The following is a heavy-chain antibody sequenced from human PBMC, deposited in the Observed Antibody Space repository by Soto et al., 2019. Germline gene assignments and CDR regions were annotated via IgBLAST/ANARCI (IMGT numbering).Heavy chain of an antibody. CDR3: ARSTVTTPYYYYYMDV. CDR1: GFTFSSYS. J-gene: IGHJ6*03. CDR2: ISSSSSTI. Sequence: GGSLRLSCAASGFTFSSYSMNWVRQAPGKGLEWVSYISSSSSTIYYADSVKGRFTISRDNAKNSLYLQMNSLRAEDTAVYYCARSTVTTPYYYYYMDVWGKGTTVTVSS. V-gene: IGHV3-48*01. D-gene: IGHD4-4*01.